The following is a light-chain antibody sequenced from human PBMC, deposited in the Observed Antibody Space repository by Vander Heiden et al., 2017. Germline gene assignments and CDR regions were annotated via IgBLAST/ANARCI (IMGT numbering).Light chain of an antibody. V-gene: IGLV6-57*04. CDR3: QSYDNTNLVV. CDR2: EYN. CDR1: SGSIDSNY. J-gene: IGLJ2*01. Sequence: NFMLTQPHSVSESPEKTVTISCTRSSGSIDSNYVQWYQQRPGSAPTTVIDEYNQRPSGVPDRFSSSIDTSSNSASLTISGLKTEDEADYYCQSYDNTNLVVFGGGTKLTVL.